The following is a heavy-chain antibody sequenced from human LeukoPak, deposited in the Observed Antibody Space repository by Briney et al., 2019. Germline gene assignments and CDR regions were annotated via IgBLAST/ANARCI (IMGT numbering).Heavy chain of an antibody. V-gene: IGHV3-30*02. J-gene: IGHJ4*02. Sequence: GRSLRLSCAASGFTFSSYGMHWVRQAPGKGLEWVAFIRYDGSNKYYADSVKGRFTISRDNSKNTLYLQMNSLRAEDTAVYYCAKDLSGGIAYFDYWGRGTLVTVSS. CDR1: GFTFSSYG. CDR2: IRYDGSNK. CDR3: AKDLSGGIAYFDY. D-gene: IGHD3-10*01.